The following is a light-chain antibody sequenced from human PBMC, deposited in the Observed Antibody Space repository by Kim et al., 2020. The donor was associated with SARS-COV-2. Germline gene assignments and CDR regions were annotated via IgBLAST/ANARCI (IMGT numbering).Light chain of an antibody. J-gene: IGLJ2*01. CDR3: GAWDDRLDGRL. V-gene: IGLV1-44*01. CDR1: TSNIAKNT. CDR2: NND. Sequence: QSVLTQAPSASGTPGQRVVISCSGSTSNIAKNTVSWFRQLPRTAPKLLIYNNDRRPSGVPDRFSGSKSGTSASLAISGLQSEDEADYYCGAWDDRLDGRLFGGGTQLTVL.